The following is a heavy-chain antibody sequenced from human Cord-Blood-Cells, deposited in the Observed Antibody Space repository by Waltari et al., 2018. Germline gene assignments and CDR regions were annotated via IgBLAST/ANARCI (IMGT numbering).Heavy chain of an antibody. J-gene: IGHJ3*02. CDR2: IYSGGST. Sequence: EVQLVESGGGLIQPGGSLRLSCAASGFTVSSNYMSWVRQAPGKGLEVVSVIYSGGSTYYADSVKGRFTISKDNSKNTLYLQINSLRAEDTAVYYCARGGGIRRDAFDIWGQGTMVTVSS. CDR3: ARGGGIRRDAFDI. D-gene: IGHD3-16*01. V-gene: IGHV3-53*01. CDR1: GFTVSSNY.